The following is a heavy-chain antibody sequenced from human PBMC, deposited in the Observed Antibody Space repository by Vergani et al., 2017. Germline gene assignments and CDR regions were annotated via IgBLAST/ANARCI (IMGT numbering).Heavy chain of an antibody. CDR3: AKDPSQRRGYSGYDSSLY. J-gene: IGHJ4*02. CDR1: GFTFSSYG. V-gene: IGHV3-30*02. Sequence: QVQLVESGGGVVQPGGSLRLSCAASGFTFSSYGMHWVRQAPGKGLEWGAFIRYDGSNKYYADSVKGRFTISRDNSKNTLYLQMNSLRAEDTAVYYCAKDPSQRRGYSGYDSSLYWGQGTLVTVSS. D-gene: IGHD5-12*01. CDR2: IRYDGSNK.